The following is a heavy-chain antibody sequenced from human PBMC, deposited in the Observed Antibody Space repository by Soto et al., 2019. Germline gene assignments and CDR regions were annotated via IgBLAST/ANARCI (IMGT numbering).Heavy chain of an antibody. J-gene: IGHJ6*02. CDR3: ARGGDANRYYYYGMDV. CDR1: GYTFTGYY. Sequence: ASVKVSCKASGYTFTGYYMHWVRQAPGQGLEWMGWINPNSGGTNYAQKFQGWVTMTRDTSISTAYMELSRLRSDDTAVYYCARGGDANRYYYYGMDVWGQGTTVTVSS. CDR2: INPNSGGT. V-gene: IGHV1-2*04.